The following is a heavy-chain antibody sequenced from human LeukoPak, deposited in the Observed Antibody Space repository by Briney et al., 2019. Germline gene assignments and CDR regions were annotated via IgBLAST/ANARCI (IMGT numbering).Heavy chain of an antibody. V-gene: IGHV3-64*01. CDR1: GFTFSSYA. J-gene: IGHJ4*02. CDR3: ARGVPTTVTTLYDY. Sequence: GGSLRLSCAASGFTFSSYAMHWVRQAPGKGLEYVSAISSNGDSTYYANSVKGRFTISRDNSKNTLYLQMGSLRAEDMAVYYCARGVPTTVTTLYDYWGQGTLVTVSS. D-gene: IGHD4-17*01. CDR2: ISSNGDST.